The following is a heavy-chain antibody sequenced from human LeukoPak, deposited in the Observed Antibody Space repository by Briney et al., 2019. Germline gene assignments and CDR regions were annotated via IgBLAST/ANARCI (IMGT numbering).Heavy chain of an antibody. V-gene: IGHV1-69*13. Sequence: SVKVSCKASGYTFTSYGISWVRQAPGQGLEWMGGIIPIFGTANYAQKFQGRVTITADESTSTAYMELSSLRSEDTAVYYCARVSMSRRATLYNWFDPWGQGTLVTVSS. D-gene: IGHD1-26*01. CDR1: GYTFTSYG. J-gene: IGHJ5*02. CDR2: IIPIFGTA. CDR3: ARVSMSRRATLYNWFDP.